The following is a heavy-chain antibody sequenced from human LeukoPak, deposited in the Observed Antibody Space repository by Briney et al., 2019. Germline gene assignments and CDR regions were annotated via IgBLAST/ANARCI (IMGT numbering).Heavy chain of an antibody. V-gene: IGHV3-23*01. CDR2: ISGSGGGT. J-gene: IGHJ4*02. D-gene: IGHD1-14*01. CDR3: ADYRKPQGLDY. CDR1: GITLSNYG. Sequence: GGSLRLSCAVSGITLSNYGMSWVRQAPGKGLEWVAGISGSGGGTNYADSVKGRFTISRDNSKNTVYLQMNSLRVEDTAVYYCADYRKPQGLDYWGQGTLVTVSS.